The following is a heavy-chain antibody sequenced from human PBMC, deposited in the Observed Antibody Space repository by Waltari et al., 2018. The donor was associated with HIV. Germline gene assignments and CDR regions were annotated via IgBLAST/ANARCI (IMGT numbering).Heavy chain of an antibody. CDR2: ISSTSNTI. CDR3: AKEVVALPHYYYYGLDV. V-gene: IGHV3-48*04. CDR1: GFTFSGDS. Sequence: EVQLVASGGGLVQPGESLRLSCAASGFTFSGDSMHAVRQAPGKGLEWVSYISSTSNTIYYADSVKGRFTVSRDNAKNSLSLQMNSLRAEDTAVYFCAKEVVALPHYYYYGLDVWGQGTTVTVSS. J-gene: IGHJ6*02. D-gene: IGHD2-15*01.